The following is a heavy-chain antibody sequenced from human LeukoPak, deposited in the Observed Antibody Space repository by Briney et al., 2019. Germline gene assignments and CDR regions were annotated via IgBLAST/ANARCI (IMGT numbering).Heavy chain of an antibody. CDR2: IYPGDSDP. Sequence: ESRKILCKGSGNNFTSYWNGRGRPLPGKGLGWMGTIYPGDSDPRLSPSFQGHVTISADKSIRTAYLQWSSLKASDTAMYYCARSNAGQLLLFWFDAWGQGTLVTVSS. V-gene: IGHV5-51*01. CDR3: ARSNAGQLLLFWFDA. J-gene: IGHJ5*02. CDR1: GNNFTSYW. D-gene: IGHD2-2*01.